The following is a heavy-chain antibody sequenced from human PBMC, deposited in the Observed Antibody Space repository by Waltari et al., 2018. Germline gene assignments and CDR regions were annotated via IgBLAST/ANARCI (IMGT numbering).Heavy chain of an antibody. D-gene: IGHD3-3*01. Sequence: QVQLQESGPGLVKPSETLSLTCAVSGYSISSGYYWGWIRQPPGEGLGWIGTIDHSGSTSYNPSLKSRVTVSIDTSKIQFSLKLRSVTAADTAVYYCARGYDFWGQGTLVTVSS. CDR1: GYSISSGYY. V-gene: IGHV4-38-2*01. CDR3: ARGYDF. CDR2: IDHSGST. J-gene: IGHJ4*02.